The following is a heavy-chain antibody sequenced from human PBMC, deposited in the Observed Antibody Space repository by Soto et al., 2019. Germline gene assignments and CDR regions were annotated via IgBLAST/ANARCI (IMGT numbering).Heavy chain of an antibody. V-gene: IGHV3-23*01. Sequence: EVQLLESGGDLVQPGGSLRLSCVASGFTFSNFGMSGVRQAPGQGLQWVSIIGVDGVTTYYADSVRGRFTISRDNSKNTLYLQMNSLRAEDTAIYYCVKDRTMAAPNDYFDYWGQGTLVTVSS. CDR1: GFTFSNFG. CDR3: VKDRTMAAPNDYFDY. CDR2: IGVDGVTT. D-gene: IGHD6-19*01. J-gene: IGHJ4*02.